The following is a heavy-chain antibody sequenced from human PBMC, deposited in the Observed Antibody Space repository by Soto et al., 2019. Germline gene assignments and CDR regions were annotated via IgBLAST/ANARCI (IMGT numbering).Heavy chain of an antibody. CDR2: IKSKTDGGTT. Sequence: GGSLRLSCAASGFTFSNAWMSWVRQAPGKGLEWVGRIKSKTDGGTTDYAAPVKGRFTISRDDSKNTLYLQMNSLKTEDTAVXXXXXXXXXXKGPLDDAFDIWGPGTMVTVS. CDR1: GFTFSNAW. J-gene: IGHJ3*02. V-gene: IGHV3-15*01. CDR3: XXXXXXXKGPLDDAFDI.